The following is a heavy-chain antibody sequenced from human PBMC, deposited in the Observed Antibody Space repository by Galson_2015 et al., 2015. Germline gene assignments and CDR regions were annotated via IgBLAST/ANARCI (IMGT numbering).Heavy chain of an antibody. CDR3: ARDWGHYYGILTGIWANWYFDL. D-gene: IGHD3-9*01. CDR2: IKEDGSDK. J-gene: IGHJ2*01. CDR1: GFTFNSFW. Sequence: SLRLSCAASGFTFNSFWMSWVRQAPGKGLQWVANIKEDGSDKYYVDSVKGRFTISRDNAKNSLYLQMNSLRAEGTAVYYCARDWGHYYGILTGIWANWYFDLWGRGTLVTVSS. V-gene: IGHV3-7*01.